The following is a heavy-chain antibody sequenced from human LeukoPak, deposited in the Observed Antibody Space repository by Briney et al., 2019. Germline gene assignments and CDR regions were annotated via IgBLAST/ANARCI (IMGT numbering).Heavy chain of an antibody. CDR1: GFTFSRFS. Sequence: AGGSLRLSCAASGFTFSRFSMIWVRQAPGKGLEWVSSISFTGSYIYYADSVKGRFAISRDNAKNSLFLQMNSLRVEDTAVYYCARDLMAYCGGDCPNSAFDVWGQGTMVTVFS. J-gene: IGHJ3*01. V-gene: IGHV3-21*01. CDR3: ARDLMAYCGGDCPNSAFDV. D-gene: IGHD2-21*02. CDR2: ISFTGSYI.